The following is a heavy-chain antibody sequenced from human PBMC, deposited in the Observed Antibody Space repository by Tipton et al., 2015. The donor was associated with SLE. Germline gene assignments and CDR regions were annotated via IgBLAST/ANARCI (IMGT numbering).Heavy chain of an antibody. CDR3: ARGGKWRVGATRGYYAMDG. CDR1: GFTFSSYE. Sequence: SLRLSCAASGFTFSSYEMNWVRQAPGKGLEWVSYISSSGSTIYYADSVRGRFTISRDNAKNSLFLQMNSLRVEDTAVYYCARGGKWRVGATRGYYAMDGWGQGTSATVSS. D-gene: IGHD1-26*01. CDR2: ISSSGSTI. V-gene: IGHV3-48*03. J-gene: IGHJ6*02.